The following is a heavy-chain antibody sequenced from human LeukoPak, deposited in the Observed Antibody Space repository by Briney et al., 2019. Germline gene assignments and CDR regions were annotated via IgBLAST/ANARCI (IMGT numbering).Heavy chain of an antibody. D-gene: IGHD4-17*01. CDR1: GYSISSGYY. Sequence: SETLSLTCTVSGYSISSGYYWGWIRQPPGKGLEWIGSIYHSGSTYYNPSLKSRVTISVDTSKNQFSLKLSSVTAADTAVYYCARSDYANWFGPWGQGTLVTVSS. J-gene: IGHJ5*02. CDR2: IYHSGST. V-gene: IGHV4-38-2*02. CDR3: ARSDYANWFGP.